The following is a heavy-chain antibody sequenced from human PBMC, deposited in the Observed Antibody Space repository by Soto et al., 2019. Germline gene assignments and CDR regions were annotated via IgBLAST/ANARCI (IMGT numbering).Heavy chain of an antibody. CDR3: AKDRGDIVVVPAAIDY. D-gene: IGHD2-2*02. CDR2: ISGSGGST. J-gene: IGHJ4*02. CDR1: GFTFSSYA. Sequence: PGGSLRLSCAASGFTFSSYAMSWVRQAPGKGLEWVSAISGSGGSTYYADSVKGRFTISRDNSKSTLYLQMNSLRAEDTAVYYCAKDRGDIVVVPAAIDYWGPGTLVTVSS. V-gene: IGHV3-23*01.